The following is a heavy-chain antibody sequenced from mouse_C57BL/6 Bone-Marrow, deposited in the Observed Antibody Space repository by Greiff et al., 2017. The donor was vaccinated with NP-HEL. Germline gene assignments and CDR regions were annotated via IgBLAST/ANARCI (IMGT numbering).Heavy chain of an antibody. Sequence: QVQLQQSGAELARPGASVKLSCKASGYTFTSYGISWVKQRTGQGLEWIGEIYPRSGNPYYNEKFKGKATLTADKPSSTAYMELSSLTSGDSEVYSGEKGANYCNLFDYWDQGTRVTVSA. J-gene: IGHJ3*01. CDR2: IYPRSGNP. V-gene: IGHV1-81*01. D-gene: IGHD2-1*01. CDR3: EKGANYCNLFDY. CDR1: GYTFTSYG.